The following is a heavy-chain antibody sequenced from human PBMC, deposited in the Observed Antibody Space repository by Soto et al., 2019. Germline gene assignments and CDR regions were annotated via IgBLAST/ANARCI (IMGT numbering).Heavy chain of an antibody. V-gene: IGHV3-53*01. Sequence: EVQLVESGGGLIQPGGSLRLSCAASGFTVSSNYMTWVRQAPGKGLEWVSIIYSGGNTYYADSVKGRFTISRDNSKNTLFLQMNSLRAEDTAVYYCATLIKYGDYQYYYYGMDVWGQGTTVTVSS. J-gene: IGHJ6*02. CDR1: GFTVSSNY. D-gene: IGHD4-17*01. CDR3: ATLIKYGDYQYYYYGMDV. CDR2: IYSGGNT.